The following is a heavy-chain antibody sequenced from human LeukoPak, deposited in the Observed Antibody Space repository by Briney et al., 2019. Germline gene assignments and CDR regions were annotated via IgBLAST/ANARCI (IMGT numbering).Heavy chain of an antibody. D-gene: IGHD6-13*01. CDR3: ATRIGIAAAPSSLDY. J-gene: IGHJ4*02. V-gene: IGHV1-18*01. CDR1: GYTFTSYG. Sequence: ASVKVSCKASGYTFTSYGISWVRQAPGQGLEWMGWISAYNGNTNYAQKLQGRVTMTTDTSTSTAYMELRSLRSDDTAVYYCATRIGIAAAPSSLDYWGQGTLVTVSS. CDR2: ISAYNGNT.